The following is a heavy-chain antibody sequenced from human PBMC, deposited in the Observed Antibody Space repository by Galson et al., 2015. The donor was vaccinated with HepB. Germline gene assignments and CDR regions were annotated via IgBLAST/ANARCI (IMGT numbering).Heavy chain of an antibody. CDR1: GYSFTSYW. D-gene: IGHD3-10*01. CDR2: IYPGDSDT. Sequence: QSGAEVKKPGESLKISCKGFGYSFTSYWIGWVRQMPGKGLEWMGIIYPGDSDTRYSPSFQGQVTISADKSISTAYLQWSSLKASDTAMYYCAGTGDYYGSGNYYGMDVWGQGTTVTVSS. V-gene: IGHV5-51*01. CDR3: AGTGDYYGSGNYYGMDV. J-gene: IGHJ6*02.